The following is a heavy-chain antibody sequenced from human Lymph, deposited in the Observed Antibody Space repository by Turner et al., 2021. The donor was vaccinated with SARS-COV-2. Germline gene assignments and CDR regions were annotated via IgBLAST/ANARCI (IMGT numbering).Heavy chain of an antibody. V-gene: IGHV4-59*08. J-gene: IGHJ4*02. D-gene: IGHD5-18*01. Sequence: QVQLQESGPGLVKPSETLSLTCTVSGGSISSYYWSWIRLPAGKGLEWIGYISNSWGTNCNPSLKSRVTISLDTSKNKFSLELSSVTAADTAVYYCARHGNELGIQLWGQGTLVTVSS. CDR3: ARHGNELGIQL. CDR2: ISNSWGT. CDR1: GGSISSYY.